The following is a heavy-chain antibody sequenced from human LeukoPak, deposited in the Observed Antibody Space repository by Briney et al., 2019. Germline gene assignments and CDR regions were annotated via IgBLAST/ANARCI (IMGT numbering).Heavy chain of an antibody. CDR3: ARDLQLPWAY. D-gene: IGHD5-24*01. Sequence: PSETLSLTCSVSGGSISSYYWNWIRQPPGKGLEWIGYTYYSGRTNYNPSLKSRVTISVDTSKNQFSLKLSSVTAADTAVYYCARDLQLPWAYWGQGTLVTVSS. CDR1: GGSISSYY. J-gene: IGHJ4*02. CDR2: TYYSGRT. V-gene: IGHV4-59*12.